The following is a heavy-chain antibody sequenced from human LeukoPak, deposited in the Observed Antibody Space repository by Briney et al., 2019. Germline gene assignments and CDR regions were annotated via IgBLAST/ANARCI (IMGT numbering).Heavy chain of an antibody. D-gene: IGHD2-2*01. Sequence: ASVKVSCKASGYTFTSYGISWVRQAPGQGLEWMGWISAYNGNTNYAQKLQGRVTMTTDTSTSTAYMELRSLRSDDTAVYYCARGGSTWGLYYYYYMDVWGKGTTVTISS. J-gene: IGHJ6*03. CDR3: ARGGSTWGLYYYYYMDV. CDR2: ISAYNGNT. CDR1: GYTFTSYG. V-gene: IGHV1-18*01.